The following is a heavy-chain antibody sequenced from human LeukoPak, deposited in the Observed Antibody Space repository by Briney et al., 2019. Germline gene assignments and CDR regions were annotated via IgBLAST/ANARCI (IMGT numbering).Heavy chain of an antibody. CDR3: ARDSGSSRGLSELYYFDY. CDR2: ISAYNGNT. V-gene: IGHV1-18*01. CDR1: GYTFTSYG. J-gene: IGHJ4*02. D-gene: IGHD2-2*01. Sequence: ASVKVSCKASGYTFTSYGISWVRQAPGQGLEWMGWISAYNGNTNYAQKLQGRVTMTTDTSTSTAYMELRSLRSDDTAVYYCARDSGSSRGLSELYYFDYWGQGTLVTVSS.